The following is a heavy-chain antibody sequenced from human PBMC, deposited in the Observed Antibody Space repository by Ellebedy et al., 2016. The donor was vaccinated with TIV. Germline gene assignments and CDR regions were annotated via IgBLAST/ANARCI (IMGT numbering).Heavy chain of an antibody. CDR1: GGSISGYY. CDR3: ASSGITGEAFDI. D-gene: IGHD3-16*01. V-gene: IGHV4-59*08. J-gene: IGHJ3*02. Sequence: MPSETLSLTCTVSGGSISGYYWSWIRQPPGQGLEWIGYISYSGSTNYNPSLKSRVTISGDTSKNQFSLRLRSVTAADTAVYYCASSGITGEAFDIWGQGTLVTVSS. CDR2: ISYSGST.